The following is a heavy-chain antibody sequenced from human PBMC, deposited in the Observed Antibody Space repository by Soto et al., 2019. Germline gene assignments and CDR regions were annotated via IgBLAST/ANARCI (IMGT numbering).Heavy chain of an antibody. Sequence: ASVKVSCKASGYTFTGYYMHWVRQAPGQGLEWMGWINPNSGGTNYAQKFQGRVTMTRDTSISTAYMELSRLRSDDTDVYYCARERAQNQDDFWSGYSHYYSYGMDVWGQGTTVTVSS. CDR3: ARERAQNQDDFWSGYSHYYSYGMDV. V-gene: IGHV1-2*02. D-gene: IGHD3-3*01. CDR1: GYTFTGYY. J-gene: IGHJ6*02. CDR2: INPNSGGT.